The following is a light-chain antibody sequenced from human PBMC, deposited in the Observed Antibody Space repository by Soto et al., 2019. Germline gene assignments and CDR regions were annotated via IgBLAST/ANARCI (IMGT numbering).Light chain of an antibody. CDR1: QSISSH. CDR2: AAS. V-gene: IGKV1-39*01. Sequence: DIQMTQSPSSLSASVRDRVTFTCRASQSISSHLNWYQQKPGKAPKVLIYAASSLQSGVPSRFSGSGSGTDFTLTISRLEPEDFAVYYCQQYGGTPPITFGQGTRLEIK. CDR3: QQYGGTPPIT. J-gene: IGKJ5*01.